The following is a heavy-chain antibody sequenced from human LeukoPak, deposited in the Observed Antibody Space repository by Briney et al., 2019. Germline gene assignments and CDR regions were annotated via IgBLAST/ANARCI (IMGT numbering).Heavy chain of an antibody. CDR3: ARGRGSRYYFDY. CDR1: GGTFSSYP. J-gene: IGHJ4*02. CDR2: IIPIFGTP. Sequence: ASVKVSCEASGGTFSSYPISWVRQAPGQGLEWMGGIIPIFGTPKYAQKFQGRVTITADKSTSTAYMELSSLRSEDTAIYYCARGRGSRYYFDYWGQGTLVTVSS. V-gene: IGHV1-69*06. D-gene: IGHD3-16*01.